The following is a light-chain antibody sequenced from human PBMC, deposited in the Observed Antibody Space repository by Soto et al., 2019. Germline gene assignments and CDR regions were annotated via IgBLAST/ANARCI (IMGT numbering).Light chain of an antibody. J-gene: IGKJ1*01. CDR1: HHVLYSSDNKNY. V-gene: IGKV4-1*01. CDR2: WAS. CDR3: QQYYSSPPT. Sequence: IVLSQCPDSRAVSMSERTTINCKSSHHVLYSSDNKNYLSWYQQRPGQPPKLLIYWASTRESGVPDRISGSGSGTDFTLTITSLQAEDVAVYYCQQYYSSPPTFGQGIKVDI.